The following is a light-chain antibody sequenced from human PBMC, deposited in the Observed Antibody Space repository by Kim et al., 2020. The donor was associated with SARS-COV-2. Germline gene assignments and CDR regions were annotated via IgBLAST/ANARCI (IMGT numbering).Light chain of an antibody. Sequence: AWGQTVMITCQGDSLRNYFASWYQQRPGQAPILVIYGKNSRPSGIPDRFSGSSSGSTASLTITGAQAEDEADYYCNSRDSNGNHLVFGGGTQLTVL. CDR2: GKN. CDR3: NSRDSNGNHLV. V-gene: IGLV3-19*01. CDR1: SLRNYF. J-gene: IGLJ2*01.